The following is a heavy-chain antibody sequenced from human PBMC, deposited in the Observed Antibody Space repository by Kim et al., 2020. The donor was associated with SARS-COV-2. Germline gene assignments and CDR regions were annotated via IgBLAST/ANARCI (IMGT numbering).Heavy chain of an antibody. J-gene: IGHJ4*02. CDR3: ARDVSSGYYYFDY. Sequence: ASVKVSCKASGYTFTGYYMHWVRQAPGQGLEWMGRINPNSGGTNYAQKFQGRVTMTRDTSISTAYMELSSLRSDDTAVYYCARDVSSGYYYFDYWGQGTPVTVSS. D-gene: IGHD3-22*01. V-gene: IGHV1-2*06. CDR1: GYTFTGYY. CDR2: INPNSGGT.